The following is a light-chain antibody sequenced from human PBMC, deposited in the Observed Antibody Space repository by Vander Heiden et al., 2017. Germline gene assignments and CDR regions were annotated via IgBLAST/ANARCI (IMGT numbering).Light chain of an antibody. CDR2: DVN. Sequence: QSALTQPRSVSGSPGQSVTISCTGTSSDVVGYNYVSWYQQHPGKAPKLIIYDVNKRPSGVPDRFSGSKSGNTASLTISGLQAEDEADYYCCSYAGSYTYVFATGTKVTVL. J-gene: IGLJ1*01. CDR3: CSYAGSYTYV. CDR1: SSDVVGYNY. V-gene: IGLV2-11*01.